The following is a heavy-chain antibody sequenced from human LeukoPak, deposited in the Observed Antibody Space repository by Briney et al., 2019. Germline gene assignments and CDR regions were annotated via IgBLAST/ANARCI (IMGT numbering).Heavy chain of an antibody. CDR1: GFTFSSYS. J-gene: IGHJ4*02. CDR2: ISSSSDFI. Sequence: GGSLRLSCAASGFTFSSYSMAWVRQAPGRGLEWVSSISSSSDFIYYADSVQGRFTISRDNAKNPLYLQMNSLRAGDTAVYYCTRGGESAAGTFDYWGQGTLVTVSS. CDR3: TRGGESAAGTFDY. V-gene: IGHV3-21*01. D-gene: IGHD6-13*01.